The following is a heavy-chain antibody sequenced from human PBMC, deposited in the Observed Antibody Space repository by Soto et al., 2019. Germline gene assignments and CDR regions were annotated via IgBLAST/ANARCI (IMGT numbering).Heavy chain of an antibody. D-gene: IGHD3-3*01. CDR3: AAFSYDFWSGYYAFDY. Sequence: SVKVSCKASGFTFTSSAVQWVRQARGQRLEWIGWIVVGSGNTNYAQKFQERVTITRDMSTSTAYMELSSLRSEDTAVYYCAAFSYDFWSGYYAFDYWGQGTLVTVSS. CDR1: GFTFTSSA. CDR2: IVVGSGNT. V-gene: IGHV1-58*01. J-gene: IGHJ4*02.